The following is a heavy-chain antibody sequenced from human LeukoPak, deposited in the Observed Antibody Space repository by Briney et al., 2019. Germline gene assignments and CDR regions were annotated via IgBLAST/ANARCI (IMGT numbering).Heavy chain of an antibody. J-gene: IGHJ4*02. D-gene: IGHD3-3*01. CDR1: GFNFSTYN. V-gene: IGHV3-48*01. CDR3: ARHGHDFWSDYPTTIDY. CDR2: ISTSSRTI. Sequence: GGSLRRSCAVSGFNFSTYNMNWVRQAPGKGLEWVSYISTSSRTIYYPDSVKGRFTISRHNAKHSLYLQMNSLRAEDTDVSYFARHGHDFWSDYPTTIDYRGQGTLVTVSS.